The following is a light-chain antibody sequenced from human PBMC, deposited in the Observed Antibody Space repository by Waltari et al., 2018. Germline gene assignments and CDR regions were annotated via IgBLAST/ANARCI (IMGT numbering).Light chain of an antibody. Sequence: DVQMTQSPSSLSASVGDRIIITCQASQDIKNYVTWYQEKPGQAPKLLIYDASTLAAGVPSRFSGSGSGTHFSLAVNSLQPEDVATYYCRDFDNTCGGGTKVEIK. V-gene: IGKV1-33*01. CDR3: RDFDNT. CDR1: QDIKNY. J-gene: IGKJ4*01. CDR2: DAS.